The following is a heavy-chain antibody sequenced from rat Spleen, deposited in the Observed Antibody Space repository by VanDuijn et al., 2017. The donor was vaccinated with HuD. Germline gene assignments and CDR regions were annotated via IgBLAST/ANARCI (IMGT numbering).Heavy chain of an antibody. V-gene: IGHV3-3*01. CDR1: GYSISSAYR. CDR2: INSAGTT. CDR3: TRWDY. Sequence: EMQLQESGPGLVKPSQSLSLTCSVTGYSISSAYRWNWIRKFPGNKLAWMGYINSAGTTNYNPSLKSRISITRDTSKNQFFLQVNSVSSEDTAIYFCTRWDYWGQGVMVTVPS. J-gene: IGHJ2*01.